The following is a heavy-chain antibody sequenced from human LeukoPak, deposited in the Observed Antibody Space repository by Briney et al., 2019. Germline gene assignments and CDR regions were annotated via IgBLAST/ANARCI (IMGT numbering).Heavy chain of an antibody. CDR3: AKTGRGYSYGQLEYYYHYMDV. V-gene: IGHV3-23*01. CDR1: GFTFSSYA. D-gene: IGHD5-18*01. J-gene: IGHJ6*03. Sequence: TGGSLRLSCAASGFTFSSYAMSWVRQAPGKGLEWVSAISGSGGSTYYADSVKGRFTISRDDSKNTLYLQMNSLRAEDTAVYYCAKTGRGYSYGQLEYYYHYMDVWGKGTTVTVSS. CDR2: ISGSGGST.